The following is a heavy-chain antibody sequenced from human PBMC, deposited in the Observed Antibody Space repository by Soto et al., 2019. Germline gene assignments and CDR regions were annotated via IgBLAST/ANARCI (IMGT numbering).Heavy chain of an antibody. CDR2: ISSSSSYI. CDR3: ARVLYDSSGYRIFDY. CDR1: GFTFSSYS. V-gene: IGHV3-21*01. Sequence: PGGSLRLSCAASGFTFSSYSMNWVRQAPGKGLEWVSSISSSSSYIYYADSVKGRFTISRDNAKNSLYLQMNSLRAEDTAVYYCARVLYDSSGYRIFDYWGQGTLVTVSS. J-gene: IGHJ4*02. D-gene: IGHD3-22*01.